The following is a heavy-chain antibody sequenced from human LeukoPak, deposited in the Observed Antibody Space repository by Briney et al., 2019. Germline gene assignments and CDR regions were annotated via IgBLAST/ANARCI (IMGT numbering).Heavy chain of an antibody. CDR2: LDPEDGET. J-gene: IGHJ6*03. V-gene: IGHV1-24*01. Sequence: GASVKVSCKVSGYTLTELSIHGVRQAPGKGLEWMGGLDPEDGETLYAQKFRGRVTMTEDTSTDTAYIELSSLRSEDTAVYYCATAHCSGGSCYSSYYYYVDVWGKGTTVTVSS. CDR3: ATAHCSGGSCYSSYYYYVDV. D-gene: IGHD2-15*01. CDR1: GYTLTELS.